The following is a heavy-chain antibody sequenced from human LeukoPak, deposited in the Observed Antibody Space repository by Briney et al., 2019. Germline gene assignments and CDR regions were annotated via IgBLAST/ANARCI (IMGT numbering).Heavy chain of an antibody. D-gene: IGHD3-10*01. V-gene: IGHV1-2*02. CDR1: GYTFTGYY. CDR3: ARDQYYYGSGSQSSSDY. J-gene: IGHJ4*02. CDR2: INPNSGGT. Sequence: GASVKVSCEASGYTFTGYYMNWVRQAPGQGLEWMGWINPNSGGTNYAQKFQGRVTMTRDTSISTAYMELTRLTSDDTAVYYCARDQYYYGSGSQSSSDYWGQGTLVTVSS.